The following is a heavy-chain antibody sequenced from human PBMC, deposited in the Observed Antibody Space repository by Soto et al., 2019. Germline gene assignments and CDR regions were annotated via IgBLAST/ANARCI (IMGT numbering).Heavy chain of an antibody. CDR3: ARVHRIAAALDY. V-gene: IGHV6-1*01. Sequence: PSQTLSITCAISGDSVSSNSAAWNWIRQSPSRGLEWLGRTYYRSKWYNDYAVSVKSRVTINPDTSKNQFSLQLNSVTPEDTAVYYCARVHRIAAALDYWGQGTLVTRLL. D-gene: IGHD6-13*01. J-gene: IGHJ4*02. CDR1: GDSVSSNSAA. CDR2: TYYRSKWYN.